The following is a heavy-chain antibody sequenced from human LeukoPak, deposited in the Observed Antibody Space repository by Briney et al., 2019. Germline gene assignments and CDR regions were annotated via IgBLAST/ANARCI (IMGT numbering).Heavy chain of an antibody. V-gene: IGHV4-39*07. Sequence: PSETLSLTCTVSGGSISSGSYYWGWIRQPPGKGLEWIGSIYYSGSTYYNPSLKSRVTISVDTSKNQFSLKLSSVTAADTAVYYCARAYTAMGVWFDPWGQGTLVTVSS. CDR3: ARAYTAMGVWFDP. CDR1: GGSISSGSYY. J-gene: IGHJ5*02. D-gene: IGHD5-18*01. CDR2: IYYSGST.